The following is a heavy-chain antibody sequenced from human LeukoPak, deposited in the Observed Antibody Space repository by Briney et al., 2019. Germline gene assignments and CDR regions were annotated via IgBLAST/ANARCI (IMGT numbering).Heavy chain of an antibody. CDR3: ARDLYYYGSGSYYGMDV. J-gene: IGHJ6*02. CDR1: GFVFSAFE. D-gene: IGHD3-10*01. V-gene: IGHV3-48*03. CDR2: ISSGGYTI. Sequence: PGGSLRLSCAGSGFVFSAFEMIWVRQAPGKGLEWVSYISSGGYTIYYADSVKGRFTVSRDNGKNSLYLQMNSLRAGDTAVYYCARDLYYYGSGSYYGMDVWGQGTTVTVSS.